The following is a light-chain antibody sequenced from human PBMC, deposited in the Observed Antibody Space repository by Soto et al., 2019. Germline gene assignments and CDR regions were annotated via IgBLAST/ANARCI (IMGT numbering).Light chain of an antibody. CDR2: DAS. CDR1: QSISNF. J-gene: IGKJ1*01. Sequence: DSEMTQSPSTLAASVGDRVTITCRASQSISNFLAWYQQKPGKAPKLLIYDASSLESGVPSRFSGSGSGTEFSLTITSLQPDDFATYYCQAYNNDSRTCGHGTKV. V-gene: IGKV1-5*01. CDR3: QAYNNDSRT.